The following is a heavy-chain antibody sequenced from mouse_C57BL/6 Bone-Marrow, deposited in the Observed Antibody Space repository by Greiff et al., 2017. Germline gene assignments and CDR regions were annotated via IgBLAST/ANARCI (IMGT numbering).Heavy chain of an antibody. CDR2: ISYDGSN. CDR1: GYSFPSGYY. J-gene: IGHJ2*01. Sequence: EVQLVEPGPGLVKPSQSLSLTCSVTGYSFPSGYYWNWIRQFPGNKLEWMVFISYDGSNNYNPSLKNRISITRDTSKNQFFLKLNSVTTEDTSTYYCAIRGLLRLPYWDYWGQGTTLTGSS. CDR3: AIRGLLRLPYWDY. V-gene: IGHV3-6*01. D-gene: IGHD1-1*01.